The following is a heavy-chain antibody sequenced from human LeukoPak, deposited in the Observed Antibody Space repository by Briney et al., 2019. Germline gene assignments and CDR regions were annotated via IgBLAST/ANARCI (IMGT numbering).Heavy chain of an antibody. D-gene: IGHD1-7*01. CDR1: GYTFTGYY. J-gene: IGHJ4*02. CDR3: ARDLDGTTAIFDY. CDR2: LSGYNGNI. V-gene: IGHV1-18*04. Sequence: GASVKVSCKASGYTFTGYYMHWVRQAPGQGLEWMGWLSGYNGNINYGQKYEGRAAMTTDTSTSTAYMELRSLRSDDTAVYYCARDLDGTTAIFDYWGQGTLVTVSP.